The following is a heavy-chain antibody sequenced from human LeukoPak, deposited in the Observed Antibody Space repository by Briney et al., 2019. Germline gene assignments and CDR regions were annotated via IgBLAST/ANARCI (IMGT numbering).Heavy chain of an antibody. CDR2: IIPIFGTA. CDR3: ARGRDGYNLSY. J-gene: IGHJ4*02. V-gene: IGHV1-69*05. Sequence: SVKVSCKASGATFSSYAISLVRQAPGQGLDWMGRIIPIFGTANYAQKFQGRVTITTDESTSTAYMELRSVRSEDMAVYYCARGRDGYNLSYWREGTQVTVFS. CDR1: GATFSSYA. D-gene: IGHD5-24*01.